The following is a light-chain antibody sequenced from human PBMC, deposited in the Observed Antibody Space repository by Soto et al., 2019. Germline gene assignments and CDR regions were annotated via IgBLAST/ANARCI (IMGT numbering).Light chain of an antibody. Sequence: SVLTQPPSVSGAPGQRVTISCTGSSSNIGAGYDVHWYQQLPGTAPKLLIYGNSNRPSGVPDRFSGSKSGTSASLAITGLQAEDEADYYCQSYDSSLSAHVFGTGTEVTVL. J-gene: IGLJ1*01. CDR2: GNS. V-gene: IGLV1-40*01. CDR3: QSYDSSLSAHV. CDR1: SSNIGAGYD.